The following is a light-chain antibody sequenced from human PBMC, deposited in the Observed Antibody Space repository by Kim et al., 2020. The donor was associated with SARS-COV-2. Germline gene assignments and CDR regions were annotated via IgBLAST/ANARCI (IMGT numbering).Light chain of an antibody. CDR2: DAS. CDR3: QQYGSSPCT. Sequence: IVLTQSPGTLSLSPGETATLSCRASQSVASNYLAWYQQKPGQAPRLLIFDASTRATGISDRFSGSGSGKDFTLTISRLEPEDFAVYYCQQYGSSPCTFGQGTKLEI. J-gene: IGKJ2*02. V-gene: IGKV3-20*01. CDR1: QSVASNY.